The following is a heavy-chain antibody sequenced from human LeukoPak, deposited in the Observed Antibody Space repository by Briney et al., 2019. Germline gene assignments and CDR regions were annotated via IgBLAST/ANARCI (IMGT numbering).Heavy chain of an antibody. J-gene: IGHJ6*03. CDR1: GGSVSSYY. CDR2: IYYSGST. CDR3: TRGSIAYYYMDV. V-gene: IGHV4-59*02. Sequence: SETLSLTCTVSGGSVSSYYWSWIRQPPGKGLEWIGNIYYSGSTNYNPSLKSRVTISVDTSKNQFSLKLSSVTAADTAVYYCTRGSIAYYYMDVWGKGTTVTISS. D-gene: IGHD3-22*01.